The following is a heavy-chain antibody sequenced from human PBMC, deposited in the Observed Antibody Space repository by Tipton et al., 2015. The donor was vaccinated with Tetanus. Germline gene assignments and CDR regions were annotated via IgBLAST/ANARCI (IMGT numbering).Heavy chain of an antibody. CDR1: GVSISSDDYY. V-gene: IGHV4-61*08. CDR3: ARRSYCSSSRCFDAFDL. CDR2: IFHSGST. J-gene: IGHJ3*01. Sequence: TLSLTCSVSGVSISSDDYYWSWIRQSPGKGLEWIAYIFHSGSTNYGPSLKSRVAISMDTSKNQISLKLSSVTAADTAVYYCARRSYCSSSRCFDAFDLWGQGTMVTVSS. D-gene: IGHD2-2*01.